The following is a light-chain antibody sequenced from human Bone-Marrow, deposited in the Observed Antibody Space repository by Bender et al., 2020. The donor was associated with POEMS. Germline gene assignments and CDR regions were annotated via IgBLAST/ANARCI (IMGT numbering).Light chain of an antibody. CDR1: SGSIASNF. CDR3: QSYDSSNPWV. CDR2: EDN. J-gene: IGLJ3*02. V-gene: IGLV6-57*02. Sequence: NFMLTQPHSVSASPGKTVTISCSGSSGSIASNFVQWYQQRPGSAPTTVIYEDNQRPSGVPDRFSGSIDSSSNSASLTISGLKTEDEADYYCQSYDSSNPWVFGGGTKLTVL.